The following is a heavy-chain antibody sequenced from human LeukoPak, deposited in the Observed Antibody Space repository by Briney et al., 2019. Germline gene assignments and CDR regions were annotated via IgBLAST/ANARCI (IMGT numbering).Heavy chain of an antibody. V-gene: IGHV4-59*11. J-gene: IGHJ4*02. D-gene: IGHD6-13*01. CDR1: VGSISSHY. CDR3: ARGRYSSSWYY. CDR2: IFYSGNT. Sequence: SETLSLTCTVSVGSISSHYWSWIRQPPGKGLEWIGYIFYSGNTNCNPSLKSRVTISIDTSKIQFSLKLSSVTAADTAVYYCARGRYSSSWYYWGKGALVTVSS.